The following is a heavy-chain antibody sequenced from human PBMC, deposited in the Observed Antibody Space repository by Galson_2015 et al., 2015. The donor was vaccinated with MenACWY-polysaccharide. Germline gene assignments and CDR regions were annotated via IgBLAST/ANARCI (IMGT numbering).Heavy chain of an antibody. CDR3: AKDKAMITFGGVLYFDY. D-gene: IGHD3-16*01. CDR1: GFTFSSYG. Sequence: SLRLSCAASGFTFSSYGMHWVRQAPGKGLEWVAFIRYDGSNKYYADSVKGRFTISRDNSKNTLYLQMNSLRAEDTAVYYCAKDKAMITFGGVLYFDYWGQGTLVTVSS. V-gene: IGHV3-30*02. CDR2: IRYDGSNK. J-gene: IGHJ4*02.